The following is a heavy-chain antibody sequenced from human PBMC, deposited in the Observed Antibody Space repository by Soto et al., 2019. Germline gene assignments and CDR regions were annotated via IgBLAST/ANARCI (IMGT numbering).Heavy chain of an antibody. CDR2: TYYRSKWYN. V-gene: IGHV6-1*01. D-gene: IGHD2-2*01. J-gene: IGHJ3*02. Sequence: SQTLSLTCAISGDSVSSNSAAWSWIRQSPSRGLECLGRTYYRSKWYNDYAESVKSRMNINPDTSKNQFSLQLNSVTPEDTAVYYCARHHCSSTSCYVGGDAFDIWGQGTMVTVSS. CDR3: ARHHCSSTSCYVGGDAFDI. CDR1: GDSVSSNSAA.